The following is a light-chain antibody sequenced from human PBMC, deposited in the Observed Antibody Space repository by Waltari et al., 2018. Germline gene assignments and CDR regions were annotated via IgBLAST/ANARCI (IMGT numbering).Light chain of an antibody. CDR2: GAS. Sequence: EIVLTQSPATLSLSPGERATLSCRTSPSVSSSYLTWYQQKPGQAPRLLSYGASNRATDIPDRFSGSGSGTDFTLTISRLEAEDFAVYYCQQYGSSLPYNFGQGTKVEIK. CDR1: PSVSSSY. J-gene: IGKJ2*01. V-gene: IGKV3-20*01. CDR3: QQYGSSLPYN.